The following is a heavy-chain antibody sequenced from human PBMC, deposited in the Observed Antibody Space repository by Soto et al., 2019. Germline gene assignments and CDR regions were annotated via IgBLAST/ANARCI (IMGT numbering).Heavy chain of an antibody. J-gene: IGHJ6*03. D-gene: IGHD1-7*01. CDR2: IYSGGST. CDR1: GFTVSSNY. Sequence: GGSLRLSCAASGFTVSSNYMSWVRQAPGKGLEWVSVIYSGGSTYYADSVKGRFTISRDNSTNKLYLQMNSLRAEDTAVYYCARGPPELRLYYYYYYMDVWGKGTTVTVSS. V-gene: IGHV3-66*01. CDR3: ARGPPELRLYYYYYYMDV.